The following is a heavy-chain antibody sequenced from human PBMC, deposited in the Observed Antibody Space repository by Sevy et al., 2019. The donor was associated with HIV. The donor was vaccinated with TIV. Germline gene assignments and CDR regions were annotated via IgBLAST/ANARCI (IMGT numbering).Heavy chain of an antibody. CDR3: ASLRYYYGSGMDYSDSFDI. J-gene: IGHJ3*02. Sequence: GGSLRLSCAASGFTFSSYAMHWVRQAPGKGLEWVTVISYDGSNEYYADSVKGRFTISRDNSNNTLYLLMNSLRVEDTAVYYCASLRYYYGSGMDYSDSFDIWGQGTMVTVSS. CDR2: ISYDGSNE. V-gene: IGHV3-30-3*01. CDR1: GFTFSSYA. D-gene: IGHD3-10*01.